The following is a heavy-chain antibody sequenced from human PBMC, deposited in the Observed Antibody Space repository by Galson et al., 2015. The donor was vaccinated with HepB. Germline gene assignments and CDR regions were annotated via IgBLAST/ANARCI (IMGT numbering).Heavy chain of an antibody. CDR1: GNTLTSYD. D-gene: IGHD2-2*01. Sequence: SVKVSCKASGNTLTSYDINWVRQATGQGLEWKGWMNPNSGHTGYAQKFQGRLTMTRSTSISTAYLELNSLRSEDTAVYYCARVDCTSSSCYFDYWGQGTLVTVSS. CDR3: ARVDCTSSSCYFDY. V-gene: IGHV1-8*02. CDR2: MNPNSGHT. J-gene: IGHJ4*02.